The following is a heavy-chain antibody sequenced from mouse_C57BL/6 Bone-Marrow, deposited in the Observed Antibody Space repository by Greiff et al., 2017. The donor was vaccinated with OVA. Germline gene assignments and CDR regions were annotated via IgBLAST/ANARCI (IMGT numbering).Heavy chain of an antibody. V-gene: IGHV2-6*03. D-gene: IGHD2-4*01. CDR1: GFSLTSYG. Sequence: VQVVESGPGLVAPSQSLSITCTVSGFSLTSYGVHWVRQPPGKGLEWLVVIWSDGSTTYNSALKSRLSISKDNSKSQVFLKMNSLQTDDTAMYYCAITYDYDRAWFAYWGQGTLVTVSA. CDR3: AITYDYDRAWFAY. CDR2: IWSDGST. J-gene: IGHJ3*01.